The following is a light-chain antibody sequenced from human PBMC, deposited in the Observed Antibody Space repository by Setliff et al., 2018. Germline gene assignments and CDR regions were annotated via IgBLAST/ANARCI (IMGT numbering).Light chain of an antibody. CDR3: AVWDDSLNGVV. CDR2: STS. Sequence: QSALTQPPSASGTPGQRVILSCSGGSSNIGKRTVNWFQQVPGTAPKLLMYSTSRRPSGVPERFSGSQSGTSASLAISGLQSEDEADYYCAVWDDSLNGVVFGGGTQLTVL. J-gene: IGLJ3*02. V-gene: IGLV1-44*01. CDR1: SSNIGKRT.